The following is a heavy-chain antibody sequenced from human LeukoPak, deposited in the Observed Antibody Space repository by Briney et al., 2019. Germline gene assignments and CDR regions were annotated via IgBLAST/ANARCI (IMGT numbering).Heavy chain of an antibody. CDR1: GFTFSNYW. V-gene: IGHV3-74*01. D-gene: IGHD3-10*01. CDR2: IIGDGSST. J-gene: IGHJ6*03. CDR3: ARSGDGDMDV. Sequence: QPGGSLRLSCAASGFTFSNYWMHWVRQAPGNGLVWVSHIIGDGSSTNYADSVKGRFTISRDNAKNTLYLQMNSLRADDTAVYYCARSGDGDMDVWGKGTTVTVSS.